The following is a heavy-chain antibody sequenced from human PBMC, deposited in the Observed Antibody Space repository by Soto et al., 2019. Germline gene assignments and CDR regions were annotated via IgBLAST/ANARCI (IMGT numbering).Heavy chain of an antibody. V-gene: IGHV4-61*01. CDR3: ARGSPYYDFWENWFDP. D-gene: IGHD3-3*01. CDR2: IYYRGNT. Sequence: SETLSLTCTVSGGSVSSGSYYWRWIRQPPGKGLEWIGYIYYRGNTNYNPFLKSRVTISVDTSKNQFSLKLSSVTAADTAVYYCARGSPYYDFWENWFDPWGQGTLVTVSS. J-gene: IGHJ5*02. CDR1: GGSVSSGSYY.